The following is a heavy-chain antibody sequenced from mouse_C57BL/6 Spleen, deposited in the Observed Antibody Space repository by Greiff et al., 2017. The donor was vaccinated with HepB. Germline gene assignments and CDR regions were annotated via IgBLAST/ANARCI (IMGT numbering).Heavy chain of an antibody. V-gene: IGHV1-55*01. J-gene: IGHJ2*01. CDR1: GYTFTSYW. Sequence: VQLKQPGAELVKPGASVKMSCKASGYTFTSYWITWVKQRPGQGLEWIGDIYPGSGSTNYNEKFNSKATLTVDTSSSTAYMQLSSLTSEDSAVYYCARTLRGYGSDYWGQGTTLTVSS. CDR3: ARTLRGYGSDY. CDR2: IYPGSGST. D-gene: IGHD1-1*01.